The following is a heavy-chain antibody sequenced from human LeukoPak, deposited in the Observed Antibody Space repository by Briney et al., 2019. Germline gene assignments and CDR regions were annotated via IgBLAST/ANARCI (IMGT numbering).Heavy chain of an antibody. D-gene: IGHD6-19*01. J-gene: IGHJ6*03. CDR2: INWNGGST. Sequence: GGSLRLSCAASGFTFDDYGMSWVRQVPGKGLEWVSGINWNGGSTGNADSVKGRFTISRDNSKNTLYLQMNSLRAEDTAVYYCARDSQWLDYYYYYMDVWGKGTTVTVSS. CDR3: ARDSQWLDYYYYYMDV. CDR1: GFTFDDYG. V-gene: IGHV3-20*04.